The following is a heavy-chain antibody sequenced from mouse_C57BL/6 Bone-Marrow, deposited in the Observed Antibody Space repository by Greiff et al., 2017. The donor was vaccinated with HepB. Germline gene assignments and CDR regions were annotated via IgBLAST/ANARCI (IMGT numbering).Heavy chain of an antibody. J-gene: IGHJ2*01. CDR3: ARDGSSYVAEVYFDY. CDR1: GYTFTSYW. CDR2: IYPGSGST. V-gene: IGHV1-55*01. Sequence: QVQLQQPGAELVKPGASVKMSCKASGYTFTSYWITWVKQRPGQGLEWIGEIYPGSGSTNYNEKFKSKATLTVDTSSSTAYMQLSSLTSEDSAVYYCARDGSSYVAEVYFDYWGQGTTLTVSS. D-gene: IGHD1-1*01.